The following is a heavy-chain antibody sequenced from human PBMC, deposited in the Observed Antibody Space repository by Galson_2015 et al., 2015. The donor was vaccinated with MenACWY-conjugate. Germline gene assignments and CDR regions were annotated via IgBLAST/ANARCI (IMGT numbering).Heavy chain of an antibody. CDR3: ASSSSGWTNYYGMDV. J-gene: IGHJ6*02. D-gene: IGHD6-19*01. Sequence: SLRLSCAASGFTFSSYWMHWVRHAPGKGLVWVSRINSDGSSTSYADSVKGRFTISRDNAKNTLYLQMNSLRAEDTAVYYCASSSSGWTNYYGMDVWGQGTTVTVSS. CDR1: GFTFSSYW. CDR2: INSDGSST. V-gene: IGHV3-74*01.